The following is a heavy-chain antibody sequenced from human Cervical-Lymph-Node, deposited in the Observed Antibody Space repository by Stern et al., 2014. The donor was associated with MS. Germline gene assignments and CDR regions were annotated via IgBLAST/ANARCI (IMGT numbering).Heavy chain of an antibody. CDR3: ARDRGSHSDY. D-gene: IGHD1-26*01. CDR1: GYSFTAYF. CDR2: ISTDTGGA. V-gene: IGHV1-2*02. Sequence: VQLVEAGAEVKKPGASVKVSCKASGYSFTAYFIHWVRQAPGQGLEWMGWISTDTGGANYAQRFQGRVTMTRDTSISTTYMELSRLISDDTAVYYCARDRGSHSDYWGQGTLVTVSS. J-gene: IGHJ4*02.